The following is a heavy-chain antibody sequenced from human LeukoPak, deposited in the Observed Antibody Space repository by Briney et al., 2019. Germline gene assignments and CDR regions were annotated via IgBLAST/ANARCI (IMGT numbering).Heavy chain of an antibody. Sequence: GESLKISCKGSGYSFTSYWIGWVRQMPGKGLECMGIIYPGDSDTRYSPSFQGQVTIPADKSISTAYLQWSSLKASDTAMYYCARRLRPNWFDPWGQGTLVTVSS. J-gene: IGHJ5*02. V-gene: IGHV5-51*01. CDR3: ARRLRPNWFDP. CDR2: IYPGDSDT. D-gene: IGHD5-18*01. CDR1: GYSFTSYW.